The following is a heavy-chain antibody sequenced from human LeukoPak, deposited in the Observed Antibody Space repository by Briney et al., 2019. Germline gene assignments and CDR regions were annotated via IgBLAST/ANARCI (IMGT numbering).Heavy chain of an antibody. V-gene: IGHV3-66*01. CDR3: VRGIQLWLYDY. D-gene: IGHD5-18*01. CDR2: IYSGGST. Sequence: GGSLRLFCAASGFIVSSNYMSWVRQAPGKGLECVSVIYSGGSTYYADSVKGRFTISRDNAKNSLYLQMNSLRAEDTAVYYCVRGIQLWLYDYWGQGTLITVSS. J-gene: IGHJ4*02. CDR1: GFIVSSNY.